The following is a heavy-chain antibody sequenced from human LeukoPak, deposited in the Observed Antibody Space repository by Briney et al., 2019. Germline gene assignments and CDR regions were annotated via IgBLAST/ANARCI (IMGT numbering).Heavy chain of an antibody. J-gene: IGHJ6*02. V-gene: IGHV3-53*01. CDR2: IYSGGST. D-gene: IGHD4-17*01. Sequence: GSLRLSCAASGFTVSSNYMSWVRQAPGKGLEWVSVIYSGGSTYYADSVAGRFTISRDNSKNTLYLQMNSLRAEDTAVYYCARGLQGTVTYYYYYGMDVWGQGTTVTVSS. CDR1: GFTVSSNY. CDR3: ARGLQGTVTYYYYYGMDV.